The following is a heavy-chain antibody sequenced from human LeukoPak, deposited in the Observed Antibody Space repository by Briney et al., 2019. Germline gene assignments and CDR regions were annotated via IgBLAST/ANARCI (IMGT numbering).Heavy chain of an antibody. CDR3: ARGQSNTFGGVIVMIDY. J-gene: IGHJ4*02. D-gene: IGHD3-16*02. V-gene: IGHV1-2*02. Sequence: ASVKVSCKASGYTFTGYYMHWVRQAPGQGLEWMGWINPNSGGTNYAQKFQGRVTMTRDTSISTAYMELSRLRSDDTAVYYCARGQSNTFGGVIVMIDYWGQGTLVTVSS. CDR2: INPNSGGT. CDR1: GYTFTGYY.